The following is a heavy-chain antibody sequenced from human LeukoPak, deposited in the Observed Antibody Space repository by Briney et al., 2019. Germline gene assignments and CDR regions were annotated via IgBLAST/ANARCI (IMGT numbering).Heavy chain of an antibody. Sequence: SETLSLTCTVSGGSISSYYWSWIRQPAGKGLEWIGRIYTSGSTNYNPSLKSRVTTSVDTSKNQFSLKLSSVTAADTAVYYCARDYLMVDAFDIWGQGTMVTVSS. V-gene: IGHV4-4*07. D-gene: IGHD2-8*01. CDR2: IYTSGST. J-gene: IGHJ3*02. CDR1: GGSISSYY. CDR3: ARDYLMVDAFDI.